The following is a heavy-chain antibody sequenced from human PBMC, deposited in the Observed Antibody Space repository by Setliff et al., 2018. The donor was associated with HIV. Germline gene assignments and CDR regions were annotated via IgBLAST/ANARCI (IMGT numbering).Heavy chain of an antibody. J-gene: IGHJ3*02. Sequence: ASVKVSCKPSGYSFTNHYMHWVRQAPGQGLEWMGVINPTGGRTRNTQKFQGSVAMTRDTSPSTVYMELSSLRAEDTAVYYCAKEGGYCSGSSCPTTNAFDIWGQGTMVTVSS. CDR3: AKEGGYCSGSSCPTTNAFDI. CDR2: INPTGGRT. D-gene: IGHD2-15*01. CDR1: GYSFTNHY. V-gene: IGHV1-46*01.